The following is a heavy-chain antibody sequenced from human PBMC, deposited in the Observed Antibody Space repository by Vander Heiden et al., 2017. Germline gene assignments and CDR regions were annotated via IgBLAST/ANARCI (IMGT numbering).Heavy chain of an antibody. Sequence: EVQLVEPGGGLVKPGRSLSLSCAVPGLTLTNSCMHWVPQAPRKGLEWGDRIKSKAEGGATDYAAPVKGRFTISRDDSENTVYLQMNSLKSEDTAVYYGTTGGSYAAIDIWGQGTMVTVSS. CDR3: TTGGSYAAIDI. D-gene: IGHD1-26*01. CDR2: IKSKAEGGAT. CDR1: GLTLTNSC. V-gene: IGHV3-15*07. J-gene: IGHJ3*02.